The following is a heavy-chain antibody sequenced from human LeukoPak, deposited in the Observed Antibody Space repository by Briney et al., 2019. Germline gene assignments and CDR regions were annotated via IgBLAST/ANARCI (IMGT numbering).Heavy chain of an antibody. Sequence: HPGGSLRLSCAASGFTFSRYWMHWVRQAPGKGLVWVSRVNSDGSSTTYADSVKGRFTISRDNAKNTLYLQMNSLRAEDTAVYYCASLFLCYGCSSSSDSLDIWGQGTMVTVSS. CDR1: GFTFSRYW. V-gene: IGHV3-74*01. D-gene: IGHD6-19*01. CDR3: ASLFLCYGCSSSSDSLDI. CDR2: VNSDGSST. J-gene: IGHJ3*02.